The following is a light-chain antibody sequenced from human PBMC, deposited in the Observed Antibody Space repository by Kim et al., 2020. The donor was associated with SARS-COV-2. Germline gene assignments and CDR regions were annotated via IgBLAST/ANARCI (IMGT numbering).Light chain of an antibody. J-gene: IGKJ4*01. V-gene: IGKV1-33*01. Sequence: DIQMTQSPSSLTASVGDRVTITCQASQDIVNYLNWYQQRPGKAPKLLIYDASTLETGVPSRFSGGGYGTDFTLTISSLQPEDVATYYYQQYDNLPLTFGGGTKVDIK. CDR2: DAS. CDR1: QDIVNY. CDR3: QQYDNLPLT.